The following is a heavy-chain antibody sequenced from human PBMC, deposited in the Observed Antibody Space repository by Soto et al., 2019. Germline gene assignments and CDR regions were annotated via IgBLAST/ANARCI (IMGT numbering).Heavy chain of an antibody. CDR2: IKQDGSEK. J-gene: IGHJ5*02. CDR3: ARDSWAVAGTNWFDP. CDR1: GFTFSSYW. V-gene: IGHV3-7*01. D-gene: IGHD6-19*01. Sequence: EVQLVESGGGLVQPGGSLRLSCAASGFTFSSYWMSWVRQAPGKGLEWVANIKQDGSEKYYVDSVKGRFTISRDNAKNSLYLKMNSLRAEDTAVYYCARDSWAVAGTNWFDPWGQGTLVTVSS.